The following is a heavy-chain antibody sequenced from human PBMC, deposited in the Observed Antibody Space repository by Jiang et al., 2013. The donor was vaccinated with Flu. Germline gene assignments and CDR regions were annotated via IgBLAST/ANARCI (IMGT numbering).Heavy chain of an antibody. D-gene: IGHD6-13*01. J-gene: IGHJ4*02. Sequence: QLLESGGGVVQPGRSLRLSCAASGFTFSSYGMHWVRQAPGKGLEWVAVISYDGSNKYYADSVKGRFTISRDNSKNTLYLQMNSLRAEDTAVYYCAKVWYRGVFDYWGQGTLVTVSS. CDR2: ISYDGSNK. CDR1: GFTFSSYG. CDR3: AKVWYRGVFDY. V-gene: IGHV3-30*18.